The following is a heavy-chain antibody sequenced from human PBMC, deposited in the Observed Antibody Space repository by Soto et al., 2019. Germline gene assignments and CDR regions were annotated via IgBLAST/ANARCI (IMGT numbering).Heavy chain of an antibody. CDR3: ASRSSPSGYYYGMDV. J-gene: IGHJ6*02. CDR2: IYYSGST. D-gene: IGHD2-15*01. CDR1: GGSISSYY. Sequence: QVQLQESGPGLVKPSETLSLTCTVSGGSISSYYWSWIRQPPGKGLEWIGYIYYSGSTNYNPSLKSRVTISVDTSKNQFSLKLSSVTAADTAVYYCASRSSPSGYYYGMDVWGQGTTVTVSS. V-gene: IGHV4-59*01.